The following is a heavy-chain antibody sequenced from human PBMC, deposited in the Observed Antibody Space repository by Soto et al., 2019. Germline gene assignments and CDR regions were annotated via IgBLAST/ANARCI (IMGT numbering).Heavy chain of an antibody. J-gene: IGHJ4*02. Sequence: GESLKISCNSSGHSFSSHWIGWVRQMPGKGLEWMGIIYPDDSDTRYSPSFQGQVTISADKSINTAYLQWSSLKASDTGMYYCARAQYGDYRSYFDYWGQGTLVTVSS. V-gene: IGHV5-51*01. CDR3: ARAQYGDYRSYFDY. CDR1: GHSFSSHW. CDR2: IYPDDSDT. D-gene: IGHD4-17*01.